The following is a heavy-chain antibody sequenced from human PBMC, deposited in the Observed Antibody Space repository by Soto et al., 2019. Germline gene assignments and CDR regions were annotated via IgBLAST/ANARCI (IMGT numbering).Heavy chain of an antibody. J-gene: IGHJ4*02. CDR2: IIPIFGTA. V-gene: IGHV1-69*06. CDR3: ALSGYYPLYFDY. D-gene: IGHD3-3*01. Sequence: VKVSCKASGGTFSSYAISWVGRAPGQGLEWMGGIIPIFGTANYAQKFQGRVTITADKSTSTAYMELSSLRSEDTAVYYCALSGYYPLYFDYWGQGTLVTVSS. CDR1: GGTFSSYA.